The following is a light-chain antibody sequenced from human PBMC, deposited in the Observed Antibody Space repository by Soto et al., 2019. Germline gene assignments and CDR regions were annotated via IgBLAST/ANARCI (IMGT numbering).Light chain of an antibody. J-gene: IGKJ2*01. CDR1: QSISSY. CDR3: QQSSSTPPT. V-gene: IGKV1-39*01. Sequence: DIQMTQSPSSLSASVGDRVTITCRASQSISSYLNWYQQKPGKAPKRLIYAASSLQSGVPSRFSGSVSGTDFTLTSSSLQPEDFATYYCQQSSSTPPTLGQGTKLEIK. CDR2: AAS.